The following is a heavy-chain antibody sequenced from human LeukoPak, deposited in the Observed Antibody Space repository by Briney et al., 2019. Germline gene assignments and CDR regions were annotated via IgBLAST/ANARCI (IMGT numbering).Heavy chain of an antibody. CDR3: ARLGMAASFGY. CDR1: GGSISSYY. CDR2: IYYSGST. V-gene: IGHV4-59*01. J-gene: IGHJ4*02. Sequence: PSETLSLTCTVSGGSISSYYWSWIRQPPGKGLEWIGYIYYSGSTNYNPSLKSRVTISVDTSKNQFSLKLSSVTAADTAVYYCARLGMAASFGYWGQGTLVTVSS. D-gene: IGHD5-24*01.